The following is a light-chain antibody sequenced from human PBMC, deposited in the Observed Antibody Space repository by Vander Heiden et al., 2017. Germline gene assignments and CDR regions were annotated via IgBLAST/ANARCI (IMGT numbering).Light chain of an antibody. CDR3: MQGTQTALS. CDR1: QTLLHSSGKKY. Sequence: DIVMTQFPLSLSVTPGEPVSISCRSSQTLLHSSGKKYLDWFLQKPGQAPQLLIYVGSTRASGVPDRFSGSGSGTDFTLKISRVEAEDVGVYYCMQGTQTALSFGGGTRLEIK. J-gene: IGKJ4*01. CDR2: VGS. V-gene: IGKV2-28*01.